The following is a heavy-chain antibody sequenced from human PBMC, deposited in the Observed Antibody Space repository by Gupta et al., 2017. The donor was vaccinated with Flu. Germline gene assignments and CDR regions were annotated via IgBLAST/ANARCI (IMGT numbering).Heavy chain of an antibody. J-gene: IGHJ4*02. Sequence: QVQLQESGPGLVQPSETLSLTCTVSGGSISSYYWRWIRQPAGKGLEWIGRIYTSGSTNYNPTLKSRGTMSGDTAKNQFSLKLSSVTAADTAVYYCARDPGSSWYGPDRWGQGTLVTVSS. D-gene: IGHD6-13*01. V-gene: IGHV4-4*07. CDR3: ARDPGSSWYGPDR. CDR1: GGSISSYY. CDR2: IYTSGST.